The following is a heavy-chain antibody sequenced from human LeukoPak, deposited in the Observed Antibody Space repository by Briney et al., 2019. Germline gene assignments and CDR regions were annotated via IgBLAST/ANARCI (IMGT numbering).Heavy chain of an antibody. Sequence: PGGSLRLSCAASGFTFSSYGMHWVRQAPGKGLEWVAVISYDGSNKYYADSVKGRFTISRDNSKNTLYLQMNSPRAEDTAVYYCAKALLDAFDIWGQGTMVTVSS. CDR2: ISYDGSNK. V-gene: IGHV3-30*18. CDR1: GFTFSSYG. J-gene: IGHJ3*02. CDR3: AKALLDAFDI.